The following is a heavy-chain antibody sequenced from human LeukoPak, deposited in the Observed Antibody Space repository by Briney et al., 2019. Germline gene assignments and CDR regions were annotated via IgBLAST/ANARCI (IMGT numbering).Heavy chain of an antibody. CDR3: TRYYYDGTYDY. D-gene: IGHD3-22*01. Sequence: GGSLRLSCTTSGFIFGDYAMTWVRQAPGKGLEWVGFIRSKAYGGTTEYAASVKGRFTIPRDDSKSIAYLQMNSLKTEDTALYYCTRYYYDGTYDYWGQGTLVTVSS. CDR2: IRSKAYGGTT. CDR1: GFIFGDYA. V-gene: IGHV3-49*04. J-gene: IGHJ4*02.